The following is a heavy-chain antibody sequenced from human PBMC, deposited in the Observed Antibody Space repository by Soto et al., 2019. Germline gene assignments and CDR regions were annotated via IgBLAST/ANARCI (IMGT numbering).Heavy chain of an antibody. CDR2: ISYDATNK. Sequence: QVQLVESGGGVVQPGKSLRLSCAASRFSFSNYGMHWVRQAPGKGLEWVAVISYDATNKYYADSVKGRFTISRDNSQNTLYLQRNSLRGEDTAVYYCAKDVGMDRGGPYYFDYWGQGTLVTVSS. CDR1: RFSFSNYG. J-gene: IGHJ4*02. D-gene: IGHD3-10*01. CDR3: AKDVGMDRGGPYYFDY. V-gene: IGHV3-30*18.